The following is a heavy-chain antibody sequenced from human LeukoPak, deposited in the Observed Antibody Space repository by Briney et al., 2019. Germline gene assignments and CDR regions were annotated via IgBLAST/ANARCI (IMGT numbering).Heavy chain of an antibody. CDR1: GYSISSGYY. CDR3: ARGVGSGYTGVFDY. J-gene: IGHJ4*02. V-gene: IGHV4-38-2*02. Sequence: SETLSLTCTVSGYSISSGYYWGWIRQPPGKGLEWIGSIYHSGSTYYNPSLKSRVTISEDTSKNQFSLKLSSVTAADTAVYYCARGVGSGYTGVFDYWGQGTLVTVSS. D-gene: IGHD3-22*01. CDR2: IYHSGST.